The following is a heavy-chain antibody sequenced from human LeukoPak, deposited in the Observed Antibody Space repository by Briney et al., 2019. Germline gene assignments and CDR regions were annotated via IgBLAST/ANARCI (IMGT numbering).Heavy chain of an antibody. Sequence: KPSETLSLTCAVYGGSFSGYYWSWICQPPGKGLEWIGEINHSGSTNYNPSLKSRVTISVDTSKNQFSLKLSSVTAADTAVYYCAISSWALDYWGQGTLVTVSS. D-gene: IGHD6-13*01. CDR3: AISSWALDY. CDR2: INHSGST. J-gene: IGHJ4*02. V-gene: IGHV4-34*01. CDR1: GGSFSGYY.